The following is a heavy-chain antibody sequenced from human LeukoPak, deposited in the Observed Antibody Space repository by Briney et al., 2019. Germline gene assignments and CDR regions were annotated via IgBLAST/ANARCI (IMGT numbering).Heavy chain of an antibody. CDR2: ISGSGGST. J-gene: IGHJ4*02. D-gene: IGHD5-18*01. CDR3: AKNRGTGMAFYDY. CDR1: GFTFSSYA. Sequence: GGSLRLSCAASGFTFSSYAMNWVRQAPGKGLEWVSAISGSGGSTYYADSVKGRFTSSRDNSKSTLYLQMNNLRAEDTAVYYCAKNRGTGMAFYDYWGQGTQVTVSS. V-gene: IGHV3-23*01.